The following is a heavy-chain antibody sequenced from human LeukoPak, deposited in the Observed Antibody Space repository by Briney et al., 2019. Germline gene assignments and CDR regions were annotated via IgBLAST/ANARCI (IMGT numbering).Heavy chain of an antibody. V-gene: IGHV1-2*02. Sequence: ASVTVSCKASGYTFSDYYIHWVRQAPGQGLEWMGWINPNSGGTSYARKFQGRVTMTRDTSISTAYMELSRLGSDDTAVYYCARDGYYASSGYYPFFDYWGQGTLVTVSS. CDR1: GYTFSDYY. CDR2: INPNSGGT. CDR3: ARDGYYASSGYYPFFDY. D-gene: IGHD3-22*01. J-gene: IGHJ4*02.